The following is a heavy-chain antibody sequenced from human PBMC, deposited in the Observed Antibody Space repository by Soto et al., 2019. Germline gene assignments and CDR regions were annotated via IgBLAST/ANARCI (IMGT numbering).Heavy chain of an antibody. CDR3: ARESEDLTSNFDY. Sequence: SETLSLTCNVSGGSVSRVSYYWSWIRQSPGKGLEWIGYVYYSGSTNYNPSLKSRVTISVDTSKNQFSLKLRSVTAADTAVYYCARESEDLTSNFDYWGQGTLVTVSS. J-gene: IGHJ4*02. CDR1: GGSVSRVSYY. CDR2: VYYSGST. V-gene: IGHV4-61*01.